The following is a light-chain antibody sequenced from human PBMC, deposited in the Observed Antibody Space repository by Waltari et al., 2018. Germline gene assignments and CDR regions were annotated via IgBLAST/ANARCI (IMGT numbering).Light chain of an antibody. CDR2: DVT. Sequence: QSALTQPASVTGSPGQSITLSCTGTSGDIGGYPYVSWYQQHPGKAPKLMIYDVTRWPSGVSNCFSGSKSGNTASLTISGLQAEDEADYYCTSYTSTNTVIFGGGTKVTV. V-gene: IGLV2-14*03. CDR3: TSYTSTNTVI. J-gene: IGLJ2*01. CDR1: SGDIGGYPY.